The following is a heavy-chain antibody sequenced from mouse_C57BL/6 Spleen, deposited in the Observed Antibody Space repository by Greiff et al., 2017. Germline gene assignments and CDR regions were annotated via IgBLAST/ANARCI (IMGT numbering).Heavy chain of an antibody. CDR2: IDPEDGDT. D-gene: IGHD3-2*02. V-gene: IGHV14-1*01. CDR1: GFNIKDYY. Sequence: EVQLQQSGAELVRPGASVKLSCTASGFNIKDYYMHWVKQRPEQGLEWIGRIDPEDGDTEYAPKFQGKATMTADTSSNTAYLQLSSLTSEDTAVYYCTTAQATPWFTYWGQGTLVTVSA. J-gene: IGHJ3*01. CDR3: TTAQATPWFTY.